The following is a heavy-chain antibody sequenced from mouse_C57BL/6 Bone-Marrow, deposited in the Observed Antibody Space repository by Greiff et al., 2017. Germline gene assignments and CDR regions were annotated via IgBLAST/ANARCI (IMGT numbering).Heavy chain of an antibody. CDR3: VRQDFYYGYGSFAY. CDR2: IRSKSNNYAT. V-gene: IGHV10-1*01. J-gene: IGHJ3*01. CDR1: GFSFNTYA. Sequence: EVKLVESGGGLVQPKGSLKLSCAASGFSFNTYAMNWVRQAPGKGLEWVARIRSKSNNYATYYADSVKDRFTISRDDSESMLYLQMNNLKTEDTAMYYCVRQDFYYGYGSFAYWGQGTLVTVSA. D-gene: IGHD2-2*01.